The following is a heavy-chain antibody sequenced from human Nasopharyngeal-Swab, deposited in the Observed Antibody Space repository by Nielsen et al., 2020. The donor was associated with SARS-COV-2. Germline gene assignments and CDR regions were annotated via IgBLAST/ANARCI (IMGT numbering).Heavy chain of an antibody. CDR2: INSDGSST. CDR1: GFTFSSYW. J-gene: IGHJ3*02. D-gene: IGHD6-19*01. Sequence: GESLKISCAASGFTFSSYWMHWVRQAPGKGLEWVSRINSDGSSTSYADSVKGRFTISRDNAKNSLYLQMNSLRDEDTAVYYCARDGSGWGRYIWGQGTMVTVSS. V-gene: IGHV3-74*01. CDR3: ARDGSGWGRYI.